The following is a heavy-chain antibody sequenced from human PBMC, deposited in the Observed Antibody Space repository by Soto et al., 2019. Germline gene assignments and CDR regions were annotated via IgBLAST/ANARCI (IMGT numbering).Heavy chain of an antibody. J-gene: IGHJ2*01. CDR2: INHSGST. CDR1: GGSFSGYY. Sequence: QVQLQQWGAGLLKPSETLSLTCAVYGGSFSGYYWSWIRQPPGKGLEWIGEINHSGSTNYNPSLKSRVTISVDTSKNQFSLKLSSVTAADTAVYYCAKASQDCSGGSCYGYWYFDLWGRGTLVTVSS. CDR3: AKASQDCSGGSCYGYWYFDL. V-gene: IGHV4-34*01. D-gene: IGHD2-15*01.